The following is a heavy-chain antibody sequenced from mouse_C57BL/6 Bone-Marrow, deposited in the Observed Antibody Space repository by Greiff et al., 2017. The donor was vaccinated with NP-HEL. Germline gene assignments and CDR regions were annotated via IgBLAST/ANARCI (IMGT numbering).Heavy chain of an antibody. CDR3: ARSSYDYDRRIYAMDY. CDR1: GYAFSSSW. Sequence: ESGPELVKPGASVKISCKASGYAFSSSWMNWVKQRPGKGLEWIGRIYPGDGDTNYIGKFKGKATLTADKSSSTAYLQLSSLTSEDSAVYFCARSSYDYDRRIYAMDYWGQGTSVTVSS. V-gene: IGHV1-82*01. CDR2: IYPGDGDT. J-gene: IGHJ4*01. D-gene: IGHD2-4*01.